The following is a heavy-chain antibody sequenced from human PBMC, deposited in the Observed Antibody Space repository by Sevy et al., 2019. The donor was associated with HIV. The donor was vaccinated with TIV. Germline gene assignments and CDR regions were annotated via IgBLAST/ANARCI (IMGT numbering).Heavy chain of an antibody. CDR2: IYYSGRT. CDR1: GGSISSGDYY. D-gene: IGHD1-7*01. Sequence: SETLSLTCTVSGGSISSGDYYWSWIRQPPGKGLEWMGYIYYSGRTYYNPSLKSRVTISVDTSKNQFSLKLSTVTDVDTAVYYCVRAGTTPYYYGLDDWGQGTTVTVSS. CDR3: VRAGTTPYYYGLDD. J-gene: IGHJ6*02. V-gene: IGHV4-30-4*01.